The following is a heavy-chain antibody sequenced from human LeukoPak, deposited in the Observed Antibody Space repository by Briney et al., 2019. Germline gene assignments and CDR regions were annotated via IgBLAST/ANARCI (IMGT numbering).Heavy chain of an antibody. CDR3: ARGWDYYDSSGYYYEGEYFQH. J-gene: IGHJ1*01. CDR2: ISAYNGNT. D-gene: IGHD3-22*01. Sequence: ASVKVSFKASGYTFTSYGISWVRQAPGQGLEWMGWISAYNGNTNYAQKLQGRVTMTTDTSTSTAYMELRSLRSDDTAVYYCARGWDYYDSSGYYYEGEYFQHWGQGTLVTVS. V-gene: IGHV1-18*01. CDR1: GYTFTSYG.